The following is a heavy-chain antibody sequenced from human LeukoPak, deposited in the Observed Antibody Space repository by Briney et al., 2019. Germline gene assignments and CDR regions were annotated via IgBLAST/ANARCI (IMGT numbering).Heavy chain of an antibody. Sequence: GGSLRLSCAASGFTFNNYALHWVRQAPGKGLEWVSVISYDGNNKYFTDSVKGRFIISGDNSKNTLYLQMNSLRAEDTAVYYCARGDDSSGYYPSHFDCWGQGTLVTVSS. CDR2: ISYDGNNK. V-gene: IGHV3-30*04. CDR3: ARGDDSSGYYPSHFDC. D-gene: IGHD3-22*01. J-gene: IGHJ4*02. CDR1: GFTFNNYA.